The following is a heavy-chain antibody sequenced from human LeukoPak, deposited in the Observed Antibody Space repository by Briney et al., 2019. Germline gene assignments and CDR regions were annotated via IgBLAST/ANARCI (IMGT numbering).Heavy chain of an antibody. CDR2: IYHSGST. Sequence: SQTLSLTCAVSGGSISSGGYSWSWIRQPPGKGLEWIGYIYHSGSTYYNPSLKSRVTISVDGSKNQFSLKLGSVTAADTAVYYCARGGSIAARWGIYYFDYWGQGTLVTVSS. D-gene: IGHD6-6*01. CDR3: ARGGSIAARWGIYYFDY. J-gene: IGHJ4*02. V-gene: IGHV4-30-2*01. CDR1: GGSISSGGYS.